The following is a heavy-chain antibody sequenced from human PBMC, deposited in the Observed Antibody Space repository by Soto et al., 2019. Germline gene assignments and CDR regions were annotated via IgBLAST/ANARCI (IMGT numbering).Heavy chain of an antibody. CDR1: GGSVSSGSYY. D-gene: IGHD2-15*01. J-gene: IGHJ6*02. CDR2: IYYSGST. V-gene: IGHV4-61*01. CDR3: ALLRTASRHCSGGSCYSLSLNSYYYYGIDV. Sequence: SETLSLTCTVSGGSVSSGSYYWSWIRQPPGKGLEWIGYIYYSGSTNYNPSLKSRVTISVDTSKNQFSLKLSSVTATDTAVYYCALLRTASRHCSGGSCYSLSLNSYYYYGIDVWGQGTTVTVSS.